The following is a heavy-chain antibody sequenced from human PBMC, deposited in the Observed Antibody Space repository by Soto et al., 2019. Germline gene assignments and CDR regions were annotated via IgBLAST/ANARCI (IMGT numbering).Heavy chain of an antibody. Sequence: GSLRLSCAASGFTFSDYYMSWVRQAPGRGLEWISYSSNSGTFARYATSVKGRFSISRDNANNSLYLEMNSLRVEDTAVYYCARSGDNFNVLDYWGQGTPVTVSS. D-gene: IGHD1-1*01. CDR1: GFTFSDYY. V-gene: IGHV3-11*06. J-gene: IGHJ4*02. CDR2: SSNSGTFA. CDR3: ARSGDNFNVLDY.